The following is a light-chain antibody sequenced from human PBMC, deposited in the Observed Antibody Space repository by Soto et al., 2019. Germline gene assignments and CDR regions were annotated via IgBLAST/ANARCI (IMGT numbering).Light chain of an antibody. CDR2: GNS. CDR1: SSNIGAGYD. V-gene: IGLV1-40*01. Sequence: QSVLTQPPSVSGAPGQRVTISCTGTSSNIGAGYDVHWYQQLPGTAPKLLIYGNSNRPSGVPDRFSGSKSATSASLAITGLQADDEADDYCQSYDTSLSGYVFGTGTKLTVL. J-gene: IGLJ1*01. CDR3: QSYDTSLSGYV.